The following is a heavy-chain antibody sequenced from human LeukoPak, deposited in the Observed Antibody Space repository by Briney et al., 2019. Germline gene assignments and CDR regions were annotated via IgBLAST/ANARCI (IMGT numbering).Heavy chain of an antibody. D-gene: IGHD1-26*01. Sequence: SETLSLTCTVSGGSISSYYWSWIRQPPGKGLEWIGYIYYSGSTNYNPSLKSRVTISVDTSKNQFSLKLSSVTAADTAVYYCARGIRSGSVGRDAFDIWGQGTMVTVSS. V-gene: IGHV4-59*01. J-gene: IGHJ3*02. CDR2: IYYSGST. CDR3: ARGIRSGSVGRDAFDI. CDR1: GGSISSYY.